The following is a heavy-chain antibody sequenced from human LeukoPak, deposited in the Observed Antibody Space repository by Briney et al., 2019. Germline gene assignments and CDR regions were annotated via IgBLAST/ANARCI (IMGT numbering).Heavy chain of an antibody. Sequence: PGGSLRLSCAASGFTFSSYAMSWVRQAPGKGLEWVSPIISDGTITYYTDSVKGRFVTSRDNSKDTLYLQMNSLRAEDTALYYCAKGGWLDDLGQGALVTVSS. V-gene: IGHV3-23*01. CDR1: GFTFSSYA. CDR2: IISDGTIT. D-gene: IGHD6-19*01. CDR3: AKGGWLDD. J-gene: IGHJ4*02.